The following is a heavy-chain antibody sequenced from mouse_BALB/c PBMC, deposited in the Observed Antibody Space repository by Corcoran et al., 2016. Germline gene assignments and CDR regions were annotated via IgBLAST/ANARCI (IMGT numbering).Heavy chain of an antibody. D-gene: IGHD2-2*01. Sequence: EVKLLESGGGLVQPGGSLKLSCAASGFDFSRYWMSWVRLAPGKGLEWIGESNPDSSTIKYTPSLKDKFIISRDNAKNTLYLQMSKVRSEDTALYYCARQGHYGYAAYWGQGTLVTVSA. CDR2: SNPDSSTI. CDR1: GFDFSRYW. CDR3: ARQGHYGYAAY. J-gene: IGHJ3*01. V-gene: IGHV4-1*02.